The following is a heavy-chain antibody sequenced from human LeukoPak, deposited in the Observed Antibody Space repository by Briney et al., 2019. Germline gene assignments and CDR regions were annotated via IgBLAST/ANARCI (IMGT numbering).Heavy chain of an antibody. CDR3: ARFGGYCSGGSCYSFDY. CDR2: IYYSGST. CDR1: GGSISSGDYY. Sequence: PLETLSLTCTVSGGSISSGDYYWSWIRQPPGKGLEWIGYIYYSGSTYYNPSLKSRVTISVDTSKNRFSLRLSSVTAADTAVYYCARFGGYCSGGSCYSFDYWGQGTLVTVSS. D-gene: IGHD2-15*01. V-gene: IGHV4-30-4*01. J-gene: IGHJ4*02.